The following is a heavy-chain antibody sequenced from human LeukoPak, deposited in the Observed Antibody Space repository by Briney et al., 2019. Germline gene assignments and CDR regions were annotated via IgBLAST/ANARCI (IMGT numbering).Heavy chain of an antibody. V-gene: IGHV1-18*01. CDR1: GYTFTIYG. CDR3: ARPSSSGSYFGY. Sequence: ASVTVSFTASGYTFTIYGISWVRHAPGQGLEWMGWISAYNGNTNYAQKLQGRVTVTTGTSTSTAYMELRSLRSDDTAVYYCARPSSSGSYFGYWGQGTLVTVSS. CDR2: ISAYNGNT. J-gene: IGHJ4*02. D-gene: IGHD3-10*01.